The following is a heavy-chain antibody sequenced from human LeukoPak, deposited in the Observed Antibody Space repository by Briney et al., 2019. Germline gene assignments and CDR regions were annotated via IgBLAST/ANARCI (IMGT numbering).Heavy chain of an antibody. V-gene: IGHV1-2*02. CDR3: ARENSFGSGSYIFDS. D-gene: IGHD3-10*01. CDR1: TYTFTDNS. Sequence: ASVKVSCKASTYTFTDNSIHWVRQAPGQGPQWMGWINPNSGDTHYARNFQDRVTMTRDTSVSTAYMELTSPRSDDTAMYYCARENSFGSGSYIFDSWGQGTLVTVSS. J-gene: IGHJ4*02. CDR2: INPNSGDT.